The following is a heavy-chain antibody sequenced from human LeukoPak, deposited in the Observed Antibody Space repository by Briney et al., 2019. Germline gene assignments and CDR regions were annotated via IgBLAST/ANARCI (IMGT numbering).Heavy chain of an antibody. CDR2: IWYDGSNK. Sequence: GRSLRLSCAASGFTFSSYGMHWVRQAPGKRLEWVAVIWYDGSNKYYADSVKGRFTISRDNSKNTLYLQMNSLRAEDTAVYYCARDNPPRVTGTSWFDPWGQGTLVTVSS. D-gene: IGHD1-7*01. V-gene: IGHV3-33*01. CDR1: GFTFSSYG. J-gene: IGHJ5*02. CDR3: ARDNPPRVTGTSWFDP.